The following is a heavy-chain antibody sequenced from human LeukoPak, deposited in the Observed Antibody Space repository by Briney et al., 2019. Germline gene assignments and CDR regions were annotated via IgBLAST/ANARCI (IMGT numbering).Heavy chain of an antibody. Sequence: PGGSLRLSCAASGFIFSSYAMSWVRQAPGKGLEWVSIIYSGGTTYYADSVKGRFTISRDTSKNTLSLQMNSLRAEDTAVYFCARVGDHFHWNLDLWGRGTLVTVSS. J-gene: IGHJ2*01. V-gene: IGHV3-53*01. D-gene: IGHD3-3*02. CDR3: ARVGDHFHWNLDL. CDR2: IYSGGTT. CDR1: GFIFSSYA.